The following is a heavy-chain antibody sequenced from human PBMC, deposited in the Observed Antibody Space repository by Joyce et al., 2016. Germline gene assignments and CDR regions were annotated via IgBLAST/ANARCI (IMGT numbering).Heavy chain of an antibody. Sequence: QLVESGGGVVKAGGSLRLSCEASGSTFSSSSMSWFRQGPGKGLEGGGAISATSDYIFHAETVRGRFTVSRDNAKKTLYLQMNSLRAEDSAVFYCARGGISYYYAMDVWGQGTTVTVSS. CDR3: ARGGISYYYAMDV. CDR2: ISATSDYI. J-gene: IGHJ6*02. V-gene: IGHV3-21*01. D-gene: IGHD3-16*01. CDR1: GSTFSSSS.